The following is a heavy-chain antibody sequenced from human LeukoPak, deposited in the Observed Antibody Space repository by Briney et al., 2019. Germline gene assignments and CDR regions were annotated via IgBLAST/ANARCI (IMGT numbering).Heavy chain of an antibody. J-gene: IGHJ4*02. V-gene: IGHV3-21*04. CDR2: ISSSSSYI. D-gene: IGHD3-22*01. CDR3: AKDLQANAYYYDSSGYYPDSFDY. Sequence: PGGSLRLSCAASGFTFSSYSMNWVRQAPGKGLEWVSSISSSSSYIYYADSVKGRFTISRDNAKNSLYLQMNSLRAEDTAVYYCAKDLQANAYYYDSSGYYPDSFDYWGQGTLVTVSS. CDR1: GFTFSSYS.